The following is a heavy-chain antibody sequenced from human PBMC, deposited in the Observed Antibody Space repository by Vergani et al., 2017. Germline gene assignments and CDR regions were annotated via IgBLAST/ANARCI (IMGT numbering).Heavy chain of an antibody. CDR1: GFSVSNSG. V-gene: IGHV3-30*02. CDR3: VKDHPVFDE. CDR2: IQYDGSDI. J-gene: IGHJ4*02. Sequence: QVQLVESGGGVVQPGGSLRLSCVASGFSVSNSGMHWVRQTPGKGLEWVAFIQYDGSDIFYADFVEGRFTISRDNSKNTLYLEMNSLSAEDTALYHCVKDHPVFDEWGRGTLVSVS.